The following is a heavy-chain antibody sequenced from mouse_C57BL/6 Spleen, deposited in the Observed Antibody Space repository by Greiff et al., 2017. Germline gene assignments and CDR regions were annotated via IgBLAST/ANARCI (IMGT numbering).Heavy chain of an antibody. V-gene: IGHV1-52*01. CDR1: GYTFTSYW. CDR2: IDPSDSET. CDR3: ARSNGNYEGDV. J-gene: IGHJ1*03. D-gene: IGHD2-1*01. Sequence: QVQLQQPGAELVRPGSSVKLSCKASGYTFTSYWMHWVKQRPIQGLEWIGNIDPSDSETHYNQKFKDKATLTVDKSSSTAYMQLSSLTSEDSAVYYCARSNGNYEGDVWGTGTTVTVSS.